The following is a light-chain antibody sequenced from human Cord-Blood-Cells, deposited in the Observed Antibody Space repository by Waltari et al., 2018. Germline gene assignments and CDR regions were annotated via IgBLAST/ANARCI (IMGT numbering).Light chain of an antibody. CDR2: DVS. J-gene: IGLJ3*02. V-gene: IGLV2-11*01. CDR3: CSYAGSYTLV. CDR1: SSDVGGYNY. Sequence: QSALTQPRSVSGSPGQSVTISCTGTSSDVGGYNYVSWYQQHPGKAPNLMIYDVSKRPSGVPDRFSGSKSGNPASLTISGLQAEDEADYYCCSYAGSYTLVFGGGTKLTVL.